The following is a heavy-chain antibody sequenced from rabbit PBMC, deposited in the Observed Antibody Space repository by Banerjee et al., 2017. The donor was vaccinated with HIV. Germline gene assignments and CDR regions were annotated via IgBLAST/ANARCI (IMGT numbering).Heavy chain of an antibody. V-gene: IGHV1S39*01. D-gene: IGHD4-1*01. CDR2: ITYGGSA. CDR1: GFDFSSYG. CDR3: ARDTGAWGDFNL. J-gene: IGHJ4*01. Sequence: QEQLVESGGGLVQPGGSLKLSCKASGFDFSSYGVSWVRQAPGKGLEWIGYITYGGSAFYASWAKGRFTISKTSSTTVTLQMTSLTAADTATYFCARDTGAWGDFNLWGPGTLVTVS.